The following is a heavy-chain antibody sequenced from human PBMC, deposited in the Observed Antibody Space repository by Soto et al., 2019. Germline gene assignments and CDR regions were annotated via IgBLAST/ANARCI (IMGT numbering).Heavy chain of an antibody. D-gene: IGHD6-19*01. CDR2: IYYSGST. J-gene: IGHJ4*02. Sequence: QVQLQESGPGLVKPSETLSLTCTVSGGSISSYYWSWIRQPPGKGLEWIGYIYYSGSTNYNPSLKSRVTISVDMSKNQFSLKLSSVTAADTAVYYCARVDSSGWHYFDYWGQGTLVTVSS. CDR1: GGSISSYY. CDR3: ARVDSSGWHYFDY. V-gene: IGHV4-59*01.